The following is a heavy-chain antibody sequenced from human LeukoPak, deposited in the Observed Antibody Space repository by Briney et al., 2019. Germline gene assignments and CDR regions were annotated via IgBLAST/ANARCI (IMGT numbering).Heavy chain of an antibody. V-gene: IGHV3-23*01. CDR2: ISGSGGST. D-gene: IGHD3-3*01. Sequence: PGGSLRLPCAASGFTFSSYAMSWVRQAPGKGLEWVSAISGSGGSTYYADSVKGRFTISRDNSKNALYLQMSSLRAEDTAVYYCANDYDFWSGYHSYWGQGTLVTVSS. CDR3: ANDYDFWSGYHSY. CDR1: GFTFSSYA. J-gene: IGHJ4*02.